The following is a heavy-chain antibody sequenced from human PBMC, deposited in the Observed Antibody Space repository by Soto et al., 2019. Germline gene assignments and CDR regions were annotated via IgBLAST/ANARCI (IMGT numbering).Heavy chain of an antibody. D-gene: IGHD6-19*01. V-gene: IGHV4-4*02. Sequence: QVQLQESGPGLVKPSGTLSLTCAVSGGSISSSNWWSWVRQPPGKGLEWIGEIYHSGSTNYNPSLERRVTISVDKSKNPFALKLSSVTAADTAVYYCARVAVAGTRFDYWGQGTLVTVSS. CDR1: GGSISSSNW. J-gene: IGHJ4*02. CDR3: ARVAVAGTRFDY. CDR2: IYHSGST.